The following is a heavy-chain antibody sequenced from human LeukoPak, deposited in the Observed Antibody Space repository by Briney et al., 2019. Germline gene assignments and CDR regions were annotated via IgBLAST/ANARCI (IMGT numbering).Heavy chain of an antibody. V-gene: IGHV3-21*01. J-gene: IGHJ4*02. D-gene: IGHD2-21*02. Sequence: KPGGSLRLSCAASGFTFSSYSMNWVRQAPGKGLEWVSSISSSSSYIYYADSVKGRFTISRDNAKNSLYLQMNSLRAEDTAVYYCARDCSVTGAPALWGQGTLVTVSS. CDR3: ARDCSVTGAPAL. CDR1: GFTFSSYS. CDR2: ISSSSSYI.